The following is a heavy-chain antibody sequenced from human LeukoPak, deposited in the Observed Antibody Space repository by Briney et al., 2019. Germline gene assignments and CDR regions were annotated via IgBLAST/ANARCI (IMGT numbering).Heavy chain of an antibody. CDR3: ARGSYYDSSGYYYASAFDI. CDR1: EYTFTSYD. V-gene: IGHV1-8*01. D-gene: IGHD3-22*01. Sequence: SVKVSCKASEYTFTSYDINWVRQATGQGLEWMGWMNPNSGNTGYAQNFQGRVTMTRDTSISTAYMELSGLRSEDTAVYYCARGSYYDSSGYYYASAFDIWGQGTMVTVSS. CDR2: MNPNSGNT. J-gene: IGHJ3*02.